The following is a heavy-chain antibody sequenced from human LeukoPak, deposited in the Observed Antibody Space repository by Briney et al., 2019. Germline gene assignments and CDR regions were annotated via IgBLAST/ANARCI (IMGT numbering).Heavy chain of an antibody. V-gene: IGHV3-49*04. CDR3: TREVERGGSYWGGDS. D-gene: IGHD1-26*01. Sequence: GGSLRLSCAASGFTFSSYGMYWVRQAPGKGLEWVGLITSKAYGGTTEFAASVKGRFSISRDESKPIAYLQMNSLKIEDTGVYYCTREVERGGSYWGGDSWGQGTQVTVSA. CDR2: ITSKAYGGTT. CDR1: GFTFSSYG. J-gene: IGHJ4*02.